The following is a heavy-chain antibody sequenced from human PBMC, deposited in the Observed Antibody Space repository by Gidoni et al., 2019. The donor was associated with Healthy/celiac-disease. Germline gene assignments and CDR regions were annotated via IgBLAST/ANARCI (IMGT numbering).Heavy chain of an antibody. Sequence: EVQLVESGGGLVQPGGSLRLSCAASGFTFSSYAMNWVRQAPGKGLEWVSYISSSGSTIYYADSVKGRFTISRDNAKNSLYLQMNSLRAEDTAVYYCARDSNGDYYDSSGYYYYYYYYGMDVWGQGTTVTVSS. CDR2: ISSSGSTI. CDR1: GFTFSSYA. D-gene: IGHD3-22*01. CDR3: ARDSNGDYYDSSGYYYYYYYYGMDV. J-gene: IGHJ6*02. V-gene: IGHV3-48*03.